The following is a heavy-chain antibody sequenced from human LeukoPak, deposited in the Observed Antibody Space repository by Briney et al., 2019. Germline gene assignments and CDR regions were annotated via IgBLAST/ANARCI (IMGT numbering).Heavy chain of an antibody. CDR1: GYTFTGYY. Sequence: ASVKVSCKASGYTFTGYYIHWVRQAPGQGLEWVGWINPNSGGTNLAQKFQGRFTMTRDTSTTTAYMELSSLRSDDTAVYYCARARMGSAYDYFDYWGQGTLVTVSS. V-gene: IGHV1-2*02. D-gene: IGHD5-12*01. CDR2: INPNSGGT. J-gene: IGHJ4*02. CDR3: ARARMGSAYDYFDY.